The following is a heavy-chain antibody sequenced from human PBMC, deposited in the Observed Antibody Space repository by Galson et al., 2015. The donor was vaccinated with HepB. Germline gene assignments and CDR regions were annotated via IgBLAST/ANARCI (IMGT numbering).Heavy chain of an antibody. J-gene: IGHJ2*01. CDR1: GFTFSSYA. CDR3: ARATVTKPYWYFDL. V-gene: IGHV3-30*04. Sequence: SLRLSCAASGFTFSSYALHWVRQAPGKGLEWVAVISYDGSNKYYADSVKGRFTISRDNSKNTLYLQMNSLRAEGTAVYYCARATVTKPYWYFDLWGRGTLVTVSS. CDR2: ISYDGSNK. D-gene: IGHD4-17*01.